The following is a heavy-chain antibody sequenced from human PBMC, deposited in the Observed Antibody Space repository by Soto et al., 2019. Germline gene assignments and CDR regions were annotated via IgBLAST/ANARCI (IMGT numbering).Heavy chain of an antibody. Sequence: GGSLRLSCAASGFTFSSYGMHWVRQAPGKGLEWVAVISYDGSNKYYADSVKGRFTISRDNSKNTLYLQMNSLRAEDTAVYYCAKDSVSGSYDPGSMDVWGQGTTVTVSS. CDR2: ISYDGSNK. D-gene: IGHD1-26*01. CDR3: AKDSVSGSYDPGSMDV. CDR1: GFTFSSYG. V-gene: IGHV3-30*18. J-gene: IGHJ6*02.